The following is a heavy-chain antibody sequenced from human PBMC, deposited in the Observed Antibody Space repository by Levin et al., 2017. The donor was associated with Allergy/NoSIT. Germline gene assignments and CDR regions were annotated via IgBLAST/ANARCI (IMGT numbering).Heavy chain of an antibody. CDR2: TYYRSKWYY. V-gene: IGHV6-1*01. CDR1: GDAVSSTSAT. J-gene: IGHJ5*02. CDR3: ARGVFSTSGFPNCFDP. Sequence: SQTLSLTCAISGDAVSSTSATWSWIRQSPSRGLEWLARTYYRSKWYYDYAVSVKSRITITPDTSKNQFSLQLNSVTPEDTAVYYCARGVFSTSGFPNCFDPWGQGTLVTVSS. D-gene: IGHD3-22*01.